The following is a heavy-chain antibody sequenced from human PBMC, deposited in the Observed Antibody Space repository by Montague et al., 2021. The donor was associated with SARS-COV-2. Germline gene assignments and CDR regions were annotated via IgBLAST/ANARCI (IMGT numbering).Heavy chain of an antibody. V-gene: IGHV4-31*03. CDR3: ARAQLDFDWLSMPSSHWFDP. CDR2: IYYSGNT. Sequence: TLSLTCTVSGGSISSGGYYWSWIRQHPGKGLEWIGYIYYSGNTYYNPSLKSRVTISVDTSKNQFSLKLSSVTAADTAVYYCARAQLDFDWLSMPSSHWFDPWGTGTLVTVSS. J-gene: IGHJ5*02. D-gene: IGHD3-9*01. CDR1: GGSISSGGYY.